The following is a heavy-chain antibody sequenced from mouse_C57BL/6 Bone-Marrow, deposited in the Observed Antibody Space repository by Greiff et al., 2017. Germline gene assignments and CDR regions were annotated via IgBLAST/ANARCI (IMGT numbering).Heavy chain of an antibody. V-gene: IGHV14-4*01. CDR2: IDPENGDT. CDR3: TPVYHGGDY. D-gene: IGHD2-1*01. J-gene: IGHJ4*01. CDR1: GFNIKDDY. Sequence: VHVKQSGAELVRPGASVKLSCTASGFNIKDDYTHWVKQRPEQGLEWIGWIDPENGDTEYASKFQGKATITADTSSNTAYLQLSSLTSEDTAVYYCTPVYHGGDYWGQGTSVTVSA.